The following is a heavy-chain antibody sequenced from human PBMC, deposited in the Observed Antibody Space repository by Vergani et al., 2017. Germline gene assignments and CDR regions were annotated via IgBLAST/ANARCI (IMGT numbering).Heavy chain of an antibody. V-gene: IGHV3-21*04. CDR3: ARDGVTTAPHY. Sequence: VQLVESGGGLVKPGGSLRLSCAASGFTFSDFSMSWVRQAPGKGLEWVAFIGSSGPYINYADSVKGRFIISRDNTNNSLYLQMNSLRAEDTAVYYCARDGVTTAPHYWGQGTLVTVSS. CDR1: GFTFSDFS. CDR2: IGSSGPYI. J-gene: IGHJ4*02. D-gene: IGHD4-11*01.